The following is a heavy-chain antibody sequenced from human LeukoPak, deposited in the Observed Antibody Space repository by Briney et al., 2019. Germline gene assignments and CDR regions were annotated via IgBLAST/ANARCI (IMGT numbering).Heavy chain of an antibody. D-gene: IGHD1-26*01. Sequence: SETLSLTCTVSGGSISSSSYYWGWIRQPPWKGLEWTGSIYYSGSTYYNPSLKSRVTISVDTSKNRFSLKLSSVTAADTAVYYCARIVGALRDAFDIWGQGTMVTVSS. CDR1: GGSISSSSYY. CDR2: IYYSGST. V-gene: IGHV4-39*01. CDR3: ARIVGALRDAFDI. J-gene: IGHJ3*02.